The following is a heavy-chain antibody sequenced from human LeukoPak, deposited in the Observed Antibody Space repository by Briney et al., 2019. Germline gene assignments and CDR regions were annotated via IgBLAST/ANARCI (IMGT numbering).Heavy chain of an antibody. CDR3: ATGDHSFDN. CDR1: GASLTIYY. Sequence: SETLSLTCSVSGASLTIYYWNWIRQPAGKGLEWIGRYASGTSTPNPSLNSQFSMSIDTSKTQIPLKLTSVTAADTAVYYCATGDHSFDNWGQGTLVTVTP. J-gene: IGHJ4*02. CDR2: YASGTS. V-gene: IGHV4-4*07. D-gene: IGHD7-27*01.